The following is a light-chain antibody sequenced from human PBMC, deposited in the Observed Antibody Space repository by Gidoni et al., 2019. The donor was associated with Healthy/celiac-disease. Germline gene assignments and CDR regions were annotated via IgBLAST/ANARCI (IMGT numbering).Light chain of an antibody. CDR3: QQYNNWPLFT. V-gene: IGKV3-15*01. CDR2: GAS. CDR1: QSVSSN. J-gene: IGKJ3*01. Sequence: EIVMTQSPATLSVSPGERATLSCRASQSVSSNLAWSQQKPGQAPRLLIYGASTRATGIPARFSGSGSGTEFTLTISSLQSEDFAVYYCQQYNNWPLFTFGPGTKVDIK.